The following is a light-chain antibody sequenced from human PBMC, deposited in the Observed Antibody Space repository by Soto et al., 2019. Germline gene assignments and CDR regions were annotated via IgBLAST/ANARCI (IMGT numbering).Light chain of an antibody. CDR1: QSVGDS. Sequence: DIEMTQSPSTLSASVGDRVTITCRASQSVGDSLVWHQQKPGKAPKLLIYRASSFESGVPSTFSGSGSGTEVTLTSSSLQSDDFATYCGQQYQTYPCTCGEGTKVEVK. CDR3: QQYQTYPCT. CDR2: RAS. J-gene: IGKJ1*01. V-gene: IGKV1-5*03.